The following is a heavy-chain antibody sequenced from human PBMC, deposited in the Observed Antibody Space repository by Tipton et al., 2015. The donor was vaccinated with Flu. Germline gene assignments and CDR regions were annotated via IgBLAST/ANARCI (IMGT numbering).Heavy chain of an antibody. D-gene: IGHD1-26*01. CDR2: ISGSDNAI. Sequence: SLRLSCAASGFTFRDYYMSWIRQAPGQGLEWIAYISGSDNAIYYADSVKGRFTISRDNAKNSAYLQVNSLRAEDTAVYYCARYVGAFDSWGQGTLVTVSS. CDR3: ARYVGAFDS. J-gene: IGHJ4*02. V-gene: IGHV3-11*01. CDR1: GFTFRDYY.